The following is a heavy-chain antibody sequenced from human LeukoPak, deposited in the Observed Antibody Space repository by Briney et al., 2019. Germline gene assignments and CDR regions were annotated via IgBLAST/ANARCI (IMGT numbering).Heavy chain of an antibody. D-gene: IGHD6-13*01. CDR1: GYTLTGYY. CDR2: INPNSGGT. J-gene: IGHJ3*02. CDR3: ARDRGNLERQQLVDPGAFDI. Sequence: ASVKVSCEASGYTLTGYYMHWVRQAPGQGLEWTGWINPNSGGTNYAQKFQGRVTMTRDTSISTAYMELSRLRSDDTAVYYCARDRGNLERQQLVDPGAFDIWGQGTMVTVSS. V-gene: IGHV1-2*02.